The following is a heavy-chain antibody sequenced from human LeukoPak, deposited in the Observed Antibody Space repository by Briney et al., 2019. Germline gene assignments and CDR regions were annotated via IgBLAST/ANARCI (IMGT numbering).Heavy chain of an antibody. J-gene: IGHJ4*02. V-gene: IGHV3-23*01. Sequence: GGSLRLSCAASGFTFSSYAMSWVRQAPGKGLEWVSAISGSGGSTYYADSVKGRFTIFRDNSKNTLYLQMNSLRAEDTAVYYCAKERARIVGATTFDYWGQGTLVTVSS. CDR1: GFTFSSYA. CDR2: ISGSGGST. CDR3: AKERARIVGATTFDY. D-gene: IGHD1-26*01.